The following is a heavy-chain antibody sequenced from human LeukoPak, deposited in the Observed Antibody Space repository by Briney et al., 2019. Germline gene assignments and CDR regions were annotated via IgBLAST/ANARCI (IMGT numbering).Heavy chain of an antibody. CDR2: ISGSGGST. CDR3: AKKRFLEWLSDY. V-gene: IGHV3-23*01. D-gene: IGHD3-3*01. J-gene: IGHJ4*02. Sequence: GGSLRLSCAASGFTFSSYAMSWVRQAPGKGLEWVSAISGSGGSTYYADSVKGRFTISRDNSKNTLYLQMSSLRAEDTAVYYCAKKRFLEWLSDYWGQGTLVTVPS. CDR1: GFTFSSYA.